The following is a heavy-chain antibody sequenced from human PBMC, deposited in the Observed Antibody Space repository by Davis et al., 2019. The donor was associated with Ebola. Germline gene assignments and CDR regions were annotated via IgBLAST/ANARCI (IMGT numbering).Heavy chain of an antibody. D-gene: IGHD5-18*01. J-gene: IGHJ5*02. CDR3: ARDRVGLQLILGVFDP. CDR2: INTNTGNP. Sequence: AASVKVSCKALGDTFSNYALSWVRQAPGQGLEWMGWINTNTGNPTYAQGFRGRFVFSLDTSVNTAYLHINRLRGEDTAVYYCARDRVGLQLILGVFDPWGQGTLVSVSS. V-gene: IGHV7-4-1*02. CDR1: GDTFSNYA.